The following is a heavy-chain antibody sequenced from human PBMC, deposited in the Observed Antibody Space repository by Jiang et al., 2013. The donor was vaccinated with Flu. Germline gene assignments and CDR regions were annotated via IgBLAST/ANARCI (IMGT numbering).Heavy chain of an antibody. CDR3: AKRRVVLLLDDNYKYGMDV. J-gene: IGHJ6*02. D-gene: IGHD2-21*01. V-gene: IGHV3-23*01. Sequence: VQLLESGGDLVQPGGSLRLSCVASGFTFGRYVMSWIRRAPGKGLEWVSVISESGGNTYYADSVKGRFTISRDNSKNTLFLQMSGLRADDTAIYYCAKRRVVLLLDDNYKYGMDVWGQGTTVTRLL. CDR1: GFTFGRYV. CDR2: ISESGGNT.